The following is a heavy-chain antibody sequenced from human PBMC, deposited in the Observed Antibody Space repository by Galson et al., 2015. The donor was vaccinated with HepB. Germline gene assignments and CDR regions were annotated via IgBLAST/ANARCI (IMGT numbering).Heavy chain of an antibody. Sequence: SLRLSCAASRFTFGSTAMTWVRQAPGKGLEWVSGISANGGSRFYAESVKGRFTISRDNSKNTLSFQMNSLRAEDTAVYYCAKGYGLFDLWGQGTLVTVSS. CDR3: AKGYGLFDL. V-gene: IGHV3-23*01. J-gene: IGHJ5*02. CDR2: ISANGGSR. D-gene: IGHD4-17*01. CDR1: RFTFGSTA.